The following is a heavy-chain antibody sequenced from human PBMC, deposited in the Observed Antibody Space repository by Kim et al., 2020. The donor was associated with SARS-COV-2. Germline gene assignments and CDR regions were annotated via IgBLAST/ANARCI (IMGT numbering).Heavy chain of an antibody. V-gene: IGHV4-59*08. Sequence: SETLSLTCTVSGGSISSYYWSWIRQPPGKGLEWIGYIYYSGSTNYNPSLKSRVTISVDTSKNQFSLKLSSVTAADTAVYYCAREKDSGYSYGTGWFDPWGQGTLVTVSS. CDR3: AREKDSGYSYGTGWFDP. D-gene: IGHD5-18*01. J-gene: IGHJ5*02. CDR2: IYYSGST. CDR1: GGSISSYY.